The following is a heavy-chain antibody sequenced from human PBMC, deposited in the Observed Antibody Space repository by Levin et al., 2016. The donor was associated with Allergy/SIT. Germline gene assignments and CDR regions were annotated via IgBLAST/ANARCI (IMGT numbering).Heavy chain of an antibody. V-gene: IGHV1-69*04. Sequence: WVRQAPGQGLEWMGRIIPILGIANYAQKFQGRVTITADKSTSTAYMELSSLRSEDTAVYYCAREDDDSLPDVWGQGTTVTVSS. D-gene: IGHD3-3*01. CDR3: AREDDDSLPDV. J-gene: IGHJ6*02. CDR2: IIPILGIA.